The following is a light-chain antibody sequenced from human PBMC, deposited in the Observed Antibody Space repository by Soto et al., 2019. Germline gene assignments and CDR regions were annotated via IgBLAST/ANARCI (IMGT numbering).Light chain of an antibody. J-gene: IGKJ1*01. V-gene: IGKV3-20*01. CDR1: QSVNSNY. CDR2: GAS. CDR3: QQYDSTPPT. Sequence: EIVLTQSPGTLSLSPGDRATLSCRASQSVNSNYLAWYQRKPGQAPRLLIYGASNRATDIPYRFSASGSGTDFTLTITRLEAEDLAVYYGQQYDSTPPTFGQGTKVEVK.